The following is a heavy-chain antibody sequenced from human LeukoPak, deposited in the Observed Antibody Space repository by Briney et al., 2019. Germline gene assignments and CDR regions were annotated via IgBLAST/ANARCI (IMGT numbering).Heavy chain of an antibody. CDR2: IYSSGST. D-gene: IGHD4-17*01. V-gene: IGHV4-4*07. J-gene: IGHJ5*02. Sequence: SETLSLTCTVSGGSIRSYYWAWIRQPAGKGLEWIGRIYSSGSTNYNPSLKSRVIMSVDTSKNQFSLKLSSVTAPDTAVYYCAREDYGDGNWFDPWGQGTLVTVSS. CDR3: AREDYGDGNWFDP. CDR1: GGSIRSYY.